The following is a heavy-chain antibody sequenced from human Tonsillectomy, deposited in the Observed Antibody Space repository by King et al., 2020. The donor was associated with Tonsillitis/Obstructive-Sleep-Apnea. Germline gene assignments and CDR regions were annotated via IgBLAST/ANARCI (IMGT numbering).Heavy chain of an antibody. CDR3: ARGSTPCPSNAFCGVDV. CDR2: IWYDGSNK. V-gene: IGHV3-33*01. D-gene: IGHD2-15*01. CDR1: GFTFSTYD. J-gene: IGHJ6*02. Sequence: VQLVQSGGGVVQPGRSLRLSCAASGFTFSTYDMHWVRQAPGKGLEWVAVIWYDGSNKYYADSVKGRFTISRANSKNTMYLQMSTLRAEDTAVYYCARGSTPCPSNAFCGVDVWGQGTTVTVFS.